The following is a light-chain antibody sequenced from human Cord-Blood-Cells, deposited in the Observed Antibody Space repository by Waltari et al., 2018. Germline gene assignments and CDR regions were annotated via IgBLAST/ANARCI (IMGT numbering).Light chain of an antibody. V-gene: IGKV3-15*01. CDR3: QQYNNWPPLT. Sequence: EIVMTQSPATLSVSPGERATPSCRASQSVSSNLAWYQQKPGQAPRLLIYGASPRATGIPARFSGSGSGTEFTLTISSLQSEDFAVYYCQQYNNWPPLTFGGGTKVEIK. J-gene: IGKJ4*01. CDR2: GAS. CDR1: QSVSSN.